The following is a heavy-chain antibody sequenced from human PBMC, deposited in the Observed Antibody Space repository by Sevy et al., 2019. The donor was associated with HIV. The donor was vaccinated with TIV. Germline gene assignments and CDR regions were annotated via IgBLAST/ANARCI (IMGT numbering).Heavy chain of an antibody. CDR3: ARGIFGLVTNWPNWFDP. V-gene: IGHV1-2*02. Sequence: ASVKVSCKASGYTFTGYYMHWVRQAPGQGLEWMGWINPNSGGTNYAQKFQGRVTMTRETSISTAYMELSRLRSDDTAVYYFARGIFGLVTNWPNWFDPWGQGTLVTVSS. CDR1: GYTFTGYY. D-gene: IGHD3-3*01. CDR2: INPNSGGT. J-gene: IGHJ5*02.